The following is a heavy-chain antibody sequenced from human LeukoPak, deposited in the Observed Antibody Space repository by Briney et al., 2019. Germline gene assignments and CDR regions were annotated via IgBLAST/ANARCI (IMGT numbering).Heavy chain of an antibody. V-gene: IGHV4-38-2*02. D-gene: IGHD3-10*01. CDR1: SYSISSGYY. Sequence: SDTLSLTCTVSSYSISSGYYWGWIRQSPGKGLEWIGSIYHSGSTYYSPSLKSRVTISVDTSKNQFSLELSSVTAADTAVYYCAREGAYYYGSGSNDYYMDVWGKGTTVTVSS. J-gene: IGHJ6*03. CDR3: AREGAYYYGSGSNDYYMDV. CDR2: IYHSGST.